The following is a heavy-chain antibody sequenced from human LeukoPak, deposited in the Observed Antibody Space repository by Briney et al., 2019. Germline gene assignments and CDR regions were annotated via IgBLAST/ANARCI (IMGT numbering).Heavy chain of an antibody. CDR3: ARVTGTTAGDH. V-gene: IGHV3-21*01. CDR1: GFSFSSYS. D-gene: IGHD1-1*01. Sequence: PGGSLRVSCAASGFSFSSYSMDWGRQAPGKGLEWFSSISSGSTSIYYADSVKGRFTISRDNAKNSLYLQMNSLRAEDTAVYYCARVTGTTAGDHWGQGTLVSVSS. CDR2: ISSGSTSI. J-gene: IGHJ5*02.